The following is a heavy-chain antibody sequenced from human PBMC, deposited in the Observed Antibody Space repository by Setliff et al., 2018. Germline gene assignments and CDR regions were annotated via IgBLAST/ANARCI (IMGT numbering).Heavy chain of an antibody. CDR2: IYHSGST. CDR3: ARRHLLSWFDS. J-gene: IGHJ5*01. V-gene: IGHV4-38-2*01. CDR1: GYSISSGYY. Sequence: SETLSLTCAVSGYSISSGYYWGWIRQPPGKGLEWIGSIYHSGSTYYNPSLKSRVTISVDTSKNQFSLKLSSVTAADTAVYYCARRHLLSWFDSWGQGHLVTVSS.